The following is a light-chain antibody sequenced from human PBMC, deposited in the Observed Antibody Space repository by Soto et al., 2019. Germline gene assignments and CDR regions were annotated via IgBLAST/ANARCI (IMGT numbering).Light chain of an antibody. Sequence: EIVLTQSPGTLSLSPGERATLSCRASQSVINSYLAWYQHKPGQAPRLLIYGASSSATGIPDRFSGSGSGTDFTLTISRLEPEDFAVYYCQQYGISPWTFGQGTKVEIK. CDR1: QSVINSY. CDR3: QQYGISPWT. CDR2: GAS. J-gene: IGKJ1*01. V-gene: IGKV3-20*01.